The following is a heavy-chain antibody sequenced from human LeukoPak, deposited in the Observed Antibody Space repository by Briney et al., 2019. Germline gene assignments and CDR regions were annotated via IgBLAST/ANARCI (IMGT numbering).Heavy chain of an antibody. D-gene: IGHD3-16*01. CDR1: GFRFSSFA. V-gene: IGHV3-30-3*01. CDR3: AKVVAYTVAAFDL. Sequence: GGSLRLSCAASGFRFSSFAMNWVRQAPGKGPEWVAVMSYHGTTEFYAESVKGRFTISRDNSKNTLYLQMNSLRPEDTAIYYCAKVVAYTVAAFDLWGQGTMVTVSS. CDR2: MSYHGTTE. J-gene: IGHJ3*01.